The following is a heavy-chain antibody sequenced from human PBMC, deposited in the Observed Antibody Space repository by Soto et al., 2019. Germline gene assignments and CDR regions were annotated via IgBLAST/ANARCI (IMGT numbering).Heavy chain of an antibody. CDR3: ATVSGYGSGSRSFDF. Sequence: QVQVMQSGAQLTQPGASVKVSCETSGYPLPTYGLSWVRQAPGQGLEWMGWIVGDSGNTVYAQKFQGRVTMYRDTSTSTSYMELRRLTSDDSALYYCATVSGYGSGSRSFDFWGQGTLVSVSS. V-gene: IGHV1-18*01. CDR2: IVGDSGNT. D-gene: IGHD3-10*01. J-gene: IGHJ4*02. CDR1: GYPLPTYG.